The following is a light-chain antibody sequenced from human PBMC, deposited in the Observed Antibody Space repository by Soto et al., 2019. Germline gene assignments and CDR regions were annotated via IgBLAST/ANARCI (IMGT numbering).Light chain of an antibody. CDR2: DAS. V-gene: IGKV3-11*01. J-gene: IGKJ1*01. Sequence: EIVLTQSPATLSLSPGERATLSCRASQSVSSYLAWYQQKPGQAPRLLIYDASNRATGIPARFSGSGSGTDFTLTISSLEPEDFAVYYCQQRSNWTFGQGNKLEIK. CDR1: QSVSSY. CDR3: QQRSNWT.